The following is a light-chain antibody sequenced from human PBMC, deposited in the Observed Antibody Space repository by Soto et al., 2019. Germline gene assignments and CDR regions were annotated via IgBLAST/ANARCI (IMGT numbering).Light chain of an antibody. CDR1: QSISNW. Sequence: DIQMTQSPSTLSASVGDRVSITCRASQSISNWLAWYQQKPGKAPKLLIYKASSLESGVPSRFSGSGSGTEFTLTFSSLQPDDFATYYCQQYNSYQGTFGQGTKVEIK. CDR3: QQYNSYQGT. V-gene: IGKV1-5*03. CDR2: KAS. J-gene: IGKJ1*01.